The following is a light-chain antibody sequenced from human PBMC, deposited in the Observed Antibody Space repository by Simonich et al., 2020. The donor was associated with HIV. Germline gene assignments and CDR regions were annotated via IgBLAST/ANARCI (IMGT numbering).Light chain of an antibody. CDR1: QSVSSY. CDR3: QQYNKWPPYT. Sequence: ETVLTQSPATLSLSPGERATLSCRASQSVSSYLAWYQQKPGQAPRLLIYDASNRATGIPARFSGSGSGTDFTLTISSLEPEDFAVYYCQQYNKWPPYTFGQGTKLEIK. CDR2: DAS. V-gene: IGKV3-11*01. J-gene: IGKJ2*01.